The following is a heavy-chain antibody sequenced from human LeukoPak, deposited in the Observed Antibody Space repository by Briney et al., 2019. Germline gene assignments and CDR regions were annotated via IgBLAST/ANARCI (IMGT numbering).Heavy chain of an antibody. V-gene: IGHV3-11*04. D-gene: IGHD4-17*01. J-gene: IGHJ4*02. Sequence: GGSLRLSCAASGFTFSDYYMSWVRQAPGKGLEWVSYISSSGSTIYYADSVKGRFTISRDNAKNSLYLQMNSLRAEDTAVYYCARDLTDYGDYTLQDYWGQGTLVTVSS. CDR3: ARDLTDYGDYTLQDY. CDR1: GFTFSDYY. CDR2: ISSSGSTI.